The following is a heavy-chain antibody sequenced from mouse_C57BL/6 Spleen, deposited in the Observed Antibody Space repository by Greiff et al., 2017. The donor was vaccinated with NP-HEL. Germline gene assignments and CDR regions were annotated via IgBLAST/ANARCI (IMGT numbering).Heavy chain of an antibody. Sequence: QVQLQQPGAELVKPGASVKLSCKASGYTFTSYWMHWVKQRPGQGLEWIGMIHPTSGSTNYNEKFKSKATLTVDKSSSTAYMQLSSLTSEDSAVYYCASPAQATAWFAYWGQGTLVTVSA. CDR1: GYTFTSYW. CDR3: ASPAQATAWFAY. CDR2: IHPTSGST. V-gene: IGHV1-64*01. D-gene: IGHD3-2*02. J-gene: IGHJ3*01.